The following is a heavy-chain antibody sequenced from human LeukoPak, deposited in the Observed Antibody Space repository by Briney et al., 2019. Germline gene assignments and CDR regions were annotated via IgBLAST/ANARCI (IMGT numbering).Heavy chain of an antibody. J-gene: IGHJ4*02. D-gene: IGHD2-2*01. V-gene: IGHV4-34*01. Sequence: SETLSLTCAVYGGSFSGYYWSWIRQPPGKGLEWIGEINHSGSTNYNPSLKSRVTISVGTSKNQFSLKLSSVTAADTAVYYCASKGVPVALDYWGQGTLVTVSS. CDR2: INHSGST. CDR3: ASKGVPVALDY. CDR1: GGSFSGYY.